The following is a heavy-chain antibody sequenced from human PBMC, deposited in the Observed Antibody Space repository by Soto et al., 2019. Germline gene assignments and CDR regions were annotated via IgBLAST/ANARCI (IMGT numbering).Heavy chain of an antibody. CDR2: IKQDGSEK. J-gene: IGHJ4*02. CDR3: TRDSVAGEDY. D-gene: IGHD6-19*01. CDR1: GFLFSRVW. V-gene: IGHV3-7*01. Sequence: GGALRAYRAASGFLFSRVWMSLCRQAPGKRLEWVANIKQDGSEKYYVDSVKGRFTVSRDNAKNSLYLQMNSLRAEDTAVYYCTRDSVAGEDYWGQGT.